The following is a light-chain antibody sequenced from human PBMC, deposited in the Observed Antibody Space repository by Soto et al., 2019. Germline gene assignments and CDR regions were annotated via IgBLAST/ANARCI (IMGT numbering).Light chain of an antibody. V-gene: IGKV1-9*01. Sequence: IQLTQSPSSLSASVGDRVTITCRASQGISSFLAWYQQKPGKAPKLLIYGASTLQSGVPSRFSGRGSGTDFTLTIGSLQPEDFATYYCQQLNSFPIPFGPGTKVHIK. CDR1: QGISSF. CDR3: QQLNSFPIP. CDR2: GAS. J-gene: IGKJ3*01.